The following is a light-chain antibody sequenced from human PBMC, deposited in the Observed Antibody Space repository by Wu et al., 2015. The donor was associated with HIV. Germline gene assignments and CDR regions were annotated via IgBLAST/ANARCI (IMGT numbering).Light chain of an antibody. Sequence: AIRMTQSPSSLSASTGDRVTITCRASQGISSYLAWYQQKPGKAPKLLIYAASTLQSGVPSRFSGSGSGTDFTLTISCLQSEDFATYYCQQYYSSPXITFGQGTRLEMK. CDR2: AAS. CDR3: QQYYSSPXIT. CDR1: QGISSY. J-gene: IGKJ5*01. V-gene: IGKV1-8*01.